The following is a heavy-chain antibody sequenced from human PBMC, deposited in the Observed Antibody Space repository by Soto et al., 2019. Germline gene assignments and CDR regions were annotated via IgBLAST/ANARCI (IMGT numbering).Heavy chain of an antibody. CDR1: GGSFSGYY. Sequence: SETLSLTCAVYGGSFSGYYWSWIRQPPGKGLEWIGEINHSGSTNYNPSLKSRVTISVDTSKNQFSLKLSSVTAADTTVYYCARVGDVLRYFDWLPGSVFFDYWGQGTLVTVSS. CDR3: ARVGDVLRYFDWLPGSVFFDY. D-gene: IGHD3-9*01. CDR2: INHSGST. J-gene: IGHJ4*02. V-gene: IGHV4-34*01.